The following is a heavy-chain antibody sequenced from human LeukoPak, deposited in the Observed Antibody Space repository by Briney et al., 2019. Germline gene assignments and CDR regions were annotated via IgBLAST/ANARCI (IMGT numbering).Heavy chain of an antibody. CDR2: ISSSSSYI. V-gene: IGHV3-21*01. J-gene: IGHJ6*02. D-gene: IGHD6-19*01. Sequence: GGSLRLPCAASGFTFSSYSMNWVRQAPGKGLEWVSSISSSSSYIYYADSVKGRFTISRDNAKNSLYLQMNSLRAEDTAVYYCARDEEQWLVRVYYYYGMDVWGQGTTVTVSS. CDR1: GFTFSSYS. CDR3: ARDEEQWLVRVYYYYGMDV.